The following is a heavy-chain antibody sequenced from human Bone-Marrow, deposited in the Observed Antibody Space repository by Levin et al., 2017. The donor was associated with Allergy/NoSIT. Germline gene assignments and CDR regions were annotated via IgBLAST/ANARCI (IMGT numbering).Heavy chain of an antibody. CDR2: IYWDDDK. D-gene: IGHD3-22*01. J-gene: IGHJ4*02. CDR3: ARVGHTQYDSSVYYVILGGYYFDY. V-gene: IGHV2-5*02. Sequence: SGPTLVKPTQTLTLTCTFSGFSLSTSGVGVGWIRQPPGKPLECLALIYWDDDKRYSASLKSRLTITKDTSKNQVVLTMTNMDPVDTGTYYCARVGHTQYDSSVYYVILGGYYFDYWGQGTLVTVSS. CDR1: GFSLSTSGVG.